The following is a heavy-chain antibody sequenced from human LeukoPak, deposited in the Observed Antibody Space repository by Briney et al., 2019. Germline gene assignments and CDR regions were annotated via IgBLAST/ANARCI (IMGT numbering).Heavy chain of an antibody. CDR3: AKSDSFGPNPYYYYCYMDV. CDR1: GFTFSNYG. V-gene: IGHV3-30*02. D-gene: IGHD3-3*01. CDR2: LRYDGTQE. J-gene: IGHJ6*03. Sequence: GGSLRLSCAASGFTFSNYGMHWVRQAPGKGLEWVAFLRYDGTQEHFADSVKGRFTISRDNSKNTLYLQMNGLRVEDTAVYYCAKSDSFGPNPYYYYCYMDVWGKGTTVSVSS.